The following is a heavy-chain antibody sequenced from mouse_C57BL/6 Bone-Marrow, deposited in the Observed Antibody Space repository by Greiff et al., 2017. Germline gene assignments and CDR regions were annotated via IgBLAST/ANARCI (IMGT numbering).Heavy chain of an antibody. V-gene: IGHV5-16*01. CDR2: INYDGSST. Sequence: VESEGGLVQPGSSMKLSCTASGFTFSDYYMAWVRQVPEKGPEWVANINYDGSSTYYLDSLKSRFIISRDNAKNILYLQMSSLKSEDTATYYCARGPGGFDYWGQGTTLTVSS. CDR1: GFTFSDYY. CDR3: ARGPGGFDY. J-gene: IGHJ2*01.